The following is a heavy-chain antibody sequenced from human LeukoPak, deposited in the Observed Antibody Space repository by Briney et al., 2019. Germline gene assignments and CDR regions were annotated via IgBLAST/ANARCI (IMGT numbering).Heavy chain of an antibody. Sequence: GASVKVSCKVSGYTLTELSMHWVRQAPGKGLEWMGGFDHEDGETIYAQKFQGRVTTTEDTSTDTAYMELRSLRSGDTAVYYCATSGSDSSGYYYYMDVWGKGTTVTVSS. CDR1: GYTLTELS. V-gene: IGHV1-24*01. CDR2: FDHEDGET. D-gene: IGHD6-25*01. J-gene: IGHJ6*03. CDR3: ATSGSDSSGYYYYMDV.